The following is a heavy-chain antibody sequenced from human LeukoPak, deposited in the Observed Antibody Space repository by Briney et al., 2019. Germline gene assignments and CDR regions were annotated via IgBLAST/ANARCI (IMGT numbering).Heavy chain of an antibody. CDR3: ASGRYYDILTGYYYPAYYYYGMDV. Sequence: GASVKVSCKASGGTFSSYAISWVRQAPGQGLEWMGGIIPIFGTANYAQKFQGRVTITADESTSTAYMELSSLRSEDTAVYCCASGRYYDILTGYYYPAYYYYGMDVWGQGTTVTVSS. CDR2: IIPIFGTA. J-gene: IGHJ6*02. D-gene: IGHD3-9*01. CDR1: GGTFSSYA. V-gene: IGHV1-69*13.